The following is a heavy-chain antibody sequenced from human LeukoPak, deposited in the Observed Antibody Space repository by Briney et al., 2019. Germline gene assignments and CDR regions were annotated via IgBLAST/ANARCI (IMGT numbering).Heavy chain of an antibody. V-gene: IGHV3-66*04. CDR1: GFTFSSYW. CDR3: ARQSDYYYGMDV. Sequence: GGSLRLSCAASGFTFSSYWMHWVRQAPGKGLVWVSVIYSGGSTYYADSVKGRFTISRDNSKNTLYLQMNSLRAEDTAVYYCARQSDYYYGMDVWGQGTTVTVSS. J-gene: IGHJ6*02. CDR2: IYSGGST.